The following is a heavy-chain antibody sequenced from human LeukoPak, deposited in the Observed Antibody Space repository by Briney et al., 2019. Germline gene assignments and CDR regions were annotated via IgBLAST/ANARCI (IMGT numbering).Heavy chain of an antibody. CDR2: IIPIFGTA. Sequence: SVKVSCKASGGTFSSYAISWVRQAPGQGLEWMGGIIPIFGTANYAQKFQGRVTITADESTGTAYMELSSLRSEDTAVYYCARDVGYYYDSSGYYTPAWGQGTLATVSS. V-gene: IGHV1-69*13. D-gene: IGHD3-22*01. CDR3: ARDVGYYYDSSGYYTPA. CDR1: GGTFSSYA. J-gene: IGHJ5*02.